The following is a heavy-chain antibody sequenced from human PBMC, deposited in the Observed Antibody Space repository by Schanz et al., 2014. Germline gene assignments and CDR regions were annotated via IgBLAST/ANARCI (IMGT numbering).Heavy chain of an antibody. Sequence: VQLVQSGGGLVQPGGSLRLSCSASTFTFDHYAMTWIRQAPGKGLEWLSYISDSGTYTNYADSVKGRFTISRDNAKSSLYLQMSSLRVEDTAVYYCAASSGWHPSTDYWGQGTLVTVSS. CDR3: AASSGWHPSTDY. CDR2: ISDSGTYT. V-gene: IGHV3-11*05. J-gene: IGHJ4*02. D-gene: IGHD6-19*01. CDR1: TFTFDHYA.